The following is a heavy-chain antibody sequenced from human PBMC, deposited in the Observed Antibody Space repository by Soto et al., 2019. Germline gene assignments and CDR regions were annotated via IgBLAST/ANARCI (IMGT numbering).Heavy chain of an antibody. CDR1: GFTFDNYA. CDR2: IRGSGDVT. V-gene: IGHV3-23*01. Sequence: EVQLLESGGGLVQPGGSLRLSCFASGFTFDNYAMSWVRQAPGKGLEWVSTIRGSGDVTYSADSVKGRFTVSRDNSKNALYLQMNRLRAEDTAVYYCVKGAAPTYYYYMDVWGKGNTVTVSS. D-gene: IGHD6-25*01. J-gene: IGHJ6*03. CDR3: VKGAAPTYYYYMDV.